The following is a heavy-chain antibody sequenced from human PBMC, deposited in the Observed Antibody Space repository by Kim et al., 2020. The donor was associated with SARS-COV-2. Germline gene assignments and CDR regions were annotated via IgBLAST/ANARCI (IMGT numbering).Heavy chain of an antibody. Sequence: GGSLRLSCAASGFTFDDYAMHWVRQAPGKGLEWVSGISWNSGSIGYADSVKGRFTISRDNAKNSLYLQMNSLRAEDTALYYCAKGRAAIVGATDFDYWGQGTLVTVSS. CDR1: GFTFDDYA. D-gene: IGHD1-26*01. CDR3: AKGRAAIVGATDFDY. J-gene: IGHJ4*02. V-gene: IGHV3-9*01. CDR2: ISWNSGSI.